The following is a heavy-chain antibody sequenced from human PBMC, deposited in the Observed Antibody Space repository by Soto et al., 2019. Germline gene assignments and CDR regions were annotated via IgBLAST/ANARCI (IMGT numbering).Heavy chain of an antibody. J-gene: IGHJ4*02. Sequence: QVQLVQSGAEVKKPGSSVKVSCKASGGTFSSYAISWVRQAPGQGLEWMGGIIPLFGTANYAQKFQGRVTITADESTSTAYMEQSRLRSEDTAVYYCAREEPGRAVSGTSAFDYWCQGTLVTVSS. D-gene: IGHD6-19*01. CDR3: AREEPGRAVSGTSAFDY. CDR2: IIPLFGTA. CDR1: GGTFSSYA. V-gene: IGHV1-69*01.